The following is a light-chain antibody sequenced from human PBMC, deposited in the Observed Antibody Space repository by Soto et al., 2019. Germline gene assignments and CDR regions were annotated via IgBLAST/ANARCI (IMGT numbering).Light chain of an antibody. CDR1: QGLGDT. CDR3: QPYNNWPLT. Sequence: EVVMSQSPSTLSGSPGEGATLSCRASQGLGDTLAWYQHKPGQTPRLLIYDTSTRATGVPTRFSGSRSGAEFNLTINSLQSEDFAVYYCQPYNNWPLTFGGGTKVDIK. V-gene: IGKV3-15*01. J-gene: IGKJ4*01. CDR2: DTS.